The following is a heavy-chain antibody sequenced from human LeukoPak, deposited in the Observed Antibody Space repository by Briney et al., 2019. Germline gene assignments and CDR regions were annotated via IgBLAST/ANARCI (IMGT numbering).Heavy chain of an antibody. V-gene: IGHV4-34*01. J-gene: IGHJ6*03. CDR3: AREGRFRLTNTDGARFWNGPPGHYYYMDV. CDR1: GGSFSGYY. Sequence: SETLSLTCAVYGGSFSGYYWSWIRQPPGKGLEWIGEINHSGSTNYNPSLKSRVTISVDTSKNQFSLKLGSVTAADTAVYYCAREGRFRLTNTDGARFWNGPPGHYYYMDVWGKGTTVTVSS. D-gene: IGHD1-1*01. CDR2: INHSGST.